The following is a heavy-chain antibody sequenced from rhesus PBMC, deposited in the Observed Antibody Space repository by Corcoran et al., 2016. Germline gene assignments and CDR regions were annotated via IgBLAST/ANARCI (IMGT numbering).Heavy chain of an antibody. D-gene: IGHD3-3*01. Sequence: QVQLQESGPGLVKPSATLSLTCAVPGGSISSGYYYWSWIRQPPGKGLAWIGYITYSGSTSYNPSLKSRVTISRDTSKNQISLKLSSVTAADTAVYYCARGVTIFGLVTTTFDYWGQGVLVTVSS. CDR2: ITYSGST. J-gene: IGHJ4*01. CDR3: ARGVTIFGLVTTTFDY. CDR1: GGSISSGYYY. V-gene: IGHV4-122*02.